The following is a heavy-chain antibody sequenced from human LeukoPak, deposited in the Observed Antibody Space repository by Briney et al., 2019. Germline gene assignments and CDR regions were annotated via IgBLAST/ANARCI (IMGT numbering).Heavy chain of an antibody. Sequence: QPGGSLRPSCAVAGFTFSSYWMHWVRQAPGKGLVWVSRINSDGSSTSYADSVKGRFTISRDNAKNTLYLQMNSLRAEDTAVYYCATALDDSSGYYSFYFDYWGQGTLVTVSS. V-gene: IGHV3-74*01. J-gene: IGHJ4*02. CDR3: ATALDDSSGYYSFYFDY. CDR1: GFTFSSYW. CDR2: INSDGSST. D-gene: IGHD3-22*01.